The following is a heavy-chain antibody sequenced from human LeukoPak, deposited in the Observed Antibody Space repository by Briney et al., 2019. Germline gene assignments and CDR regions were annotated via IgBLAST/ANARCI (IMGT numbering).Heavy chain of an antibody. CDR1: GYTFTSYD. CDR2: MNPNSGNT. V-gene: IGHV1-8*03. Sequence: ASVKVSCKASGYTFTSYDINWVRQATGQGLEWMGWMNPNSGNTGYAQKFQGRVTITRNTSISTAYLELRSLRSEDTAVYFCAADLPYSNYGPLDYWGQGTLVTVSS. D-gene: IGHD4-11*01. CDR3: AADLPYSNYGPLDY. J-gene: IGHJ4*02.